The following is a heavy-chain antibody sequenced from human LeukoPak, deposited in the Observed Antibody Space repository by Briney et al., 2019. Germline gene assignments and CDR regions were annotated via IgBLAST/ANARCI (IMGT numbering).Heavy chain of an antibody. V-gene: IGHV4-59*01. CDR1: GGSISSYY. CDR3: ARDSAVVADYYYYYGMDV. CDR2: IYYSGST. Sequence: SETLSLTCTVSGGSISSYYWSWIRQPPGKGLEWIGYIYYSGSTNYNPSLKSRVTISVDTSKNQFSLKLSSVTAADTAVYYCARDSAVVADYYYYYGMDVWGEGTTVTVSS. J-gene: IGHJ6*04. D-gene: IGHD2-15*01.